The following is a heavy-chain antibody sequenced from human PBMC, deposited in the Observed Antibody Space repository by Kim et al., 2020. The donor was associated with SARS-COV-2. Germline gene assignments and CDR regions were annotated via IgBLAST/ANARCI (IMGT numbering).Heavy chain of an antibody. Sequence: GGSLRLSCAASGFAFRDAGMHWVRQAPGKGLEWIGRIKSLATGGTNEYSAPGLCSISISRSDSKKKLYMQLMSVETADVDFCESSTDKGGVLDGWDWGQG. J-gene: IGHJ1*01. D-gene: IGHD1-26*01. CDR3: STDKGGVLDGWD. V-gene: IGHV3-15*01. CDR1: GFAFRDAG. CDR2: IKSLATGGTN.